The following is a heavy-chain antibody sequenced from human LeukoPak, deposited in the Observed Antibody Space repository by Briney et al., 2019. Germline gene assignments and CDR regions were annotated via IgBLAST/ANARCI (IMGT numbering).Heavy chain of an antibody. V-gene: IGHV3-9*01. CDR1: GFTFDDYA. Sequence: GGSLRLSCAASGFTFDDYAMHWVRQAPGKGLEWVSGISWNSGSIGYADSVKGRFTISRDNAKNSLYLQMNSLRAEDTALYYCAKSSGSYPSYAFDIWGQGTMVTVSS. CDR2: ISWNSGSI. CDR3: AKSSGSYPSYAFDI. J-gene: IGHJ3*02. D-gene: IGHD1-26*01.